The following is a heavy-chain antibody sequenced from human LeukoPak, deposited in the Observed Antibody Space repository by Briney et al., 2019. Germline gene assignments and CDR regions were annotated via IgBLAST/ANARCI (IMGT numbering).Heavy chain of an antibody. J-gene: IGHJ6*03. Sequence: PGGSLRLSCAASGFTFSGYGMHWVRQAPGKGLEWVAFIRYDGSNKYYADSVKGRFTISRDNSKNTLYLQMNSLRAEDTAVYYCAKELDSSWYRGFYYYYYMDVWGKGTTVTISS. CDR2: IRYDGSNK. CDR1: GFTFSGYG. V-gene: IGHV3-30*02. D-gene: IGHD6-13*01. CDR3: AKELDSSWYRGFYYYYYMDV.